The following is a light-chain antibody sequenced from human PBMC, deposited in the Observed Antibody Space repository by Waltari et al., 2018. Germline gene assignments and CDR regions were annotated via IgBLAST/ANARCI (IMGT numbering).Light chain of an antibody. CDR1: RNVGSS. Sequence: EVVLTQSPGALSVSPGESATLSCRARRNVGSSLAWYQQTPGHAPRLLVYDAKNRATDVPARFSGSGYGTQFTLTISSLQSEDFGVYYCHQYNYWPPAYTFGQGTKLEIK. J-gene: IGKJ2*01. V-gene: IGKV3-15*01. CDR2: DAK. CDR3: HQYNYWPPAYT.